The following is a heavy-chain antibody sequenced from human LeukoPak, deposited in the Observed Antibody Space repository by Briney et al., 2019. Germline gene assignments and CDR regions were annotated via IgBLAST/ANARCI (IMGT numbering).Heavy chain of an antibody. CDR2: INSHSGDT. Sequence: ASVKVSRKASGYTFTGQYRHWVRQAPGQGLEWMGWINSHSGDTHYAQKFQGRVTMTTDTSISTVHMELSSLTSDDTAVYYCASRSASGNWFLHYWGQGTLVTVSS. V-gene: IGHV1-2*02. CDR3: ASRSASGNWFLHY. J-gene: IGHJ4*02. CDR1: GYTFTGQY. D-gene: IGHD3-10*01.